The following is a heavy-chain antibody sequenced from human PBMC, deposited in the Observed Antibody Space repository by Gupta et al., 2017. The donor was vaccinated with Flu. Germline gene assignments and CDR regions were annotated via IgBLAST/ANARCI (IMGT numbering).Heavy chain of an antibody. CDR3: AGYGDFAS. Sequence: EQLVESGGGVVQPGRSLRLSCAASGFSFSSYAMYWVRQAPGKGLEWVAVISYDGGSIDYADSVKGRFTISRDNSKNTLYLQMNSLRADDTAVYYCAGYGDFASWGQGALVTVSS. CDR1: GFSFSSYA. J-gene: IGHJ4*02. V-gene: IGHV3-30-3*01. CDR2: ISYDGGSI. D-gene: IGHD4-17*01.